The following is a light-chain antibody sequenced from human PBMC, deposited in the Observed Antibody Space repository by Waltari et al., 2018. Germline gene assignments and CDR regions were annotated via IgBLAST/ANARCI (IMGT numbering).Light chain of an antibody. Sequence: EIVLTQSPGTLSLSPGERATISCRASQSVGRSLVWYQQKHVQDPRLLIYDASTRSTGIPDRFSGSGSWTDFSLTISILEPEDFAVYFCQNYVRLPVTFGQGTKVEIK. V-gene: IGKV3-20*01. CDR2: DAS. CDR3: QNYVRLPVT. J-gene: IGKJ1*01. CDR1: QSVGRS.